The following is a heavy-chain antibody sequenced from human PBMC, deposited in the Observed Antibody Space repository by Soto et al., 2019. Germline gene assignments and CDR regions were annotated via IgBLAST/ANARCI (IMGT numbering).Heavy chain of an antibody. CDR3: ARGSSGWYATPIDY. D-gene: IGHD6-19*01. Sequence: SVKVSCKASGFTFTSSAMQWVRQARGQRLEWMGRIVLGGGSTSYAQKFQERVTITRDTSTSTVYMELSSLRSEDTAVYYCARGSSGWYATPIDYWGQGTLVTVSS. J-gene: IGHJ4*02. CDR1: GFTFTSSA. V-gene: IGHV1-58*02. CDR2: IVLGGGST.